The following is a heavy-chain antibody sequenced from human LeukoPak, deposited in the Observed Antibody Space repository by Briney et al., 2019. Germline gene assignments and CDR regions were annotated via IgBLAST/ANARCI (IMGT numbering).Heavy chain of an antibody. D-gene: IGHD3-10*01. CDR3: ARPEDRNYGSGSFDY. Sequence: GESLKTSCKGSGYSFTSYWIGWVRQMPGKGLEWMGIIYPGDSDTRYSPSFQGQVTISADKSISTAYLQWSSLKASDTAMYYCARPEDRNYGSGSFDYWGQGTLVTVSS. J-gene: IGHJ4*02. CDR2: IYPGDSDT. V-gene: IGHV5-51*01. CDR1: GYSFTSYW.